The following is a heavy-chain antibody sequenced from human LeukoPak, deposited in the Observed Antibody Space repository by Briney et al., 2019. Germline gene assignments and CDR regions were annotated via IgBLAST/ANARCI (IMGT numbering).Heavy chain of an antibody. D-gene: IGHD3-3*01. V-gene: IGHV1-8*01. CDR1: GYTFTSYD. CDR2: MNPNSGNT. Sequence: ASVKVSCKASGYTFTSYDINWVRQATGQGLEWMGWMNPNSGNTGYAQKFQGRVTMTRNTSISTAYMELSSLRSEDTAVYYCARGSPITIFGVVIMGGHYFDHWGQGTLVTVSS. CDR3: ARGSPITIFGVVIMGGHYFDH. J-gene: IGHJ4*02.